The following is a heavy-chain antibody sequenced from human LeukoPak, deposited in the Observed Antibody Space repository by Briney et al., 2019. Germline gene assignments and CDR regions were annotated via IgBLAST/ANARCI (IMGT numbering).Heavy chain of an antibody. V-gene: IGHV4-34*01. D-gene: IGHD2-2*03. CDR3: ARVDLYNWFDP. Sequence: SETLSLTCAVYGGSFSGYYWSWIRQPPGKGLEWIGEINHSGSTNYNPSLKSRVTISVDTSKNQFSLKLSSVTAADTAVYYCARVDLYNWFDPWGQGTLVTVSS. CDR2: INHSGST. J-gene: IGHJ5*02. CDR1: GGSFSGYY.